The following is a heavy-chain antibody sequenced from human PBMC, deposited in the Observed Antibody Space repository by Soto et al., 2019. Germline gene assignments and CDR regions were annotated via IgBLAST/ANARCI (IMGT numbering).Heavy chain of an antibody. V-gene: IGHV4-61*01. CDR1: GGSISSGSYY. D-gene: IGHD4-4*01. CDR2: IYYSGST. CDR3: ARGVGYSYYFDY. Sequence: SETLSLTCTVSGGSISSGSYYWSWIRQPPGKGLEWIGYIYYSGSTNYNPSLKSRVTISVDTSKNQFSLKLSSVTAADTAVYYCARGVGYSYYFDYWGQGTLVTVSS. J-gene: IGHJ4*02.